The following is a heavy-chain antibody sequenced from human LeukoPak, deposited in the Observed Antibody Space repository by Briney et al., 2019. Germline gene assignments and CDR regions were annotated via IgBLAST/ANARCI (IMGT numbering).Heavy chain of an antibody. J-gene: IGHJ4*02. V-gene: IGHV3-9*01. Sequence: GGSLRLSCAASGFTFDDYAMHWVRQAPGKGLEWVSGINWNSNNIDYADSVKGRFTISRDNGKNSLYLQMNSLRAEDTALYYCAKASSGYYSAILGWGQGTLVTVSS. CDR2: INWNSNNI. CDR3: AKASSGYYSAILG. CDR1: GFTFDDYA. D-gene: IGHD3-22*01.